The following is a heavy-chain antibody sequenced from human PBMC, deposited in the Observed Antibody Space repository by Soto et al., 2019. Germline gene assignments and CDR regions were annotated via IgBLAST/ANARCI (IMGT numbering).Heavy chain of an antibody. CDR2: IWYDGSNK. J-gene: IGHJ6*02. CDR1: GFTFSSYG. CDR3: ARDKVVGLWFGDYYYYYGMDV. Sequence: PGGSLRLSCAASGFTFSSYGMHWVRQAPGKGLEWVAVIWYDGSNKYYADSVKGRFTISRDNSKNTLYLQMNSLRAEDTAVYYCARDKVVGLWFGDYYYYYGMDVWGQGTTVTVSS. V-gene: IGHV3-33*01. D-gene: IGHD3-10*01.